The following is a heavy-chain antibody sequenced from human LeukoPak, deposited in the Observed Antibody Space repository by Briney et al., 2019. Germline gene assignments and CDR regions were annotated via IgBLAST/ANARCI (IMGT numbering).Heavy chain of an antibody. J-gene: IGHJ4*02. V-gene: IGHV3-15*01. D-gene: IGHD6-13*01. CDR1: GFTFSNAW. CDR3: TTYSLYTSSKDY. CDR2: IKSKTGGGTT. Sequence: GGSLRLSCAASGFTFSNAWMSWVRQAPGKGLEWVGRIKSKTGGGTTDYAAPVKGRFTISRDDSKNTLYLQMNSLKTEDTAVYYCTTYSLYTSSKDYWGQGTLVTVSS.